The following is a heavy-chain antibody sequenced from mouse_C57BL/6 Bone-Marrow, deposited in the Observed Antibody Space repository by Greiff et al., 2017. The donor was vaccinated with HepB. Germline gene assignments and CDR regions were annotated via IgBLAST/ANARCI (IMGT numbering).Heavy chain of an antibody. CDR3: ARFGYYGSSYGAWFAY. Sequence: QVQLQQSDAELVKPGASVKISCKVSGYTFTDHTIHWVKQRPEQGLEWIGYIYPRDGSTKYNEKFKGKATLTADKSSSTAYMQLNSLTSEDSAVYFCARFGYYGSSYGAWFAYWGQGTLVTVSA. V-gene: IGHV1-78*01. J-gene: IGHJ3*01. CDR2: IYPRDGST. CDR1: GYTFTDHT. D-gene: IGHD1-1*01.